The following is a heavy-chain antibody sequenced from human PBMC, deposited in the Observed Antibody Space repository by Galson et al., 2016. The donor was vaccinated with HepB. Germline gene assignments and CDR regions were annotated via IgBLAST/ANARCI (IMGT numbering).Heavy chain of an antibody. Sequence: SLRLSCAASGFTFNSYGMHWVRQAPGKGLEWVAGIWYDGSNKYYADSVKGRFTISRDNSKNTLYLQMNSLRAEDTAVFYCARDLGSGSYYLDYWGQGTLVTVSS. CDR1: GFTFNSYG. CDR2: IWYDGSNK. CDR3: ARDLGSGSYYLDY. J-gene: IGHJ4*02. D-gene: IGHD1-26*01. V-gene: IGHV3-33*01.